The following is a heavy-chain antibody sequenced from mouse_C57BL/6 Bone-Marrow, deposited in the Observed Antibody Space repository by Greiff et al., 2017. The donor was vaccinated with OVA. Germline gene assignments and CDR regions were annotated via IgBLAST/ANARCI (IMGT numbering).Heavy chain of an antibody. CDR3: ARQPYYSIWGVAY. J-gene: IGHJ3*01. D-gene: IGHD2-5*01. V-gene: IGHV5-17*01. Sequence: DVKLVESGGGLVKPGGSLKLSCAASGFTFSDYGMHWVRQAPEKGLEWVAYISSGSSTIYYADTVKGRFTISRDKAKNTLFLQMTSLRSADTAMYYCARQPYYSIWGVAYWGQGTLVTVSA. CDR1: GFTFSDYG. CDR2: ISSGSSTI.